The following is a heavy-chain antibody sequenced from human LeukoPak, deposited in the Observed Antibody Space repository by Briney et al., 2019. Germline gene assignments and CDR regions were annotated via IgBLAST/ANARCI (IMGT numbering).Heavy chain of an antibody. CDR1: GYSFTAYY. D-gene: IGHD6-13*01. V-gene: IGHV1-46*01. CDR2: INPSGGGT. CDR3: ARGGSEQLAPPFDS. Sequence: ASVKVSCKASGYSFTAYYIHWVRLAPGQGLEWMGMINPSGGGTNYAQSFQGRVTVTRDTSTSTAYMELSSLRSGDTALYYCARGGSEQLAPPFDSWGQGTLVTVSS. J-gene: IGHJ4*02.